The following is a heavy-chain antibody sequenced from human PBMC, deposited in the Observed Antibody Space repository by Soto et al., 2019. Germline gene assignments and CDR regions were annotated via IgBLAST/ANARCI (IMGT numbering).Heavy chain of an antibody. V-gene: IGHV3-11*06. CDR1: GFTFSDYY. Sequence: GGSLRLSCAASGFTFSDYYMTWIRQAPGKGLEWVSYISGSVSYTNYADSVKGRFTISRDNAKNSVYLQMNSLGAEDTAVYYCAKASGRVTKRFDSWGQGTLVTVSS. D-gene: IGHD4-17*01. CDR3: AKASGRVTKRFDS. J-gene: IGHJ4*02. CDR2: ISGSVSYT.